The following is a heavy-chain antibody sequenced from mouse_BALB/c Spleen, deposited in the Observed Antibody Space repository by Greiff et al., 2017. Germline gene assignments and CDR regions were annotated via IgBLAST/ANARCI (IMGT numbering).Heavy chain of an antibody. CDR1: GFTFSSYA. Sequence: EVKLVESGGGLVKPGGSLKLSCAASGFTFSSYAMSWVRQSPEKRLEWVAEISSGGSYTYYPDTVTGRFTISRDNAKNTLYLEMSSLRSEDTAMYYCAKYGNPGAMDYWGQGTSVTVSS. CDR2: ISSGGSYT. J-gene: IGHJ4*01. CDR3: AKYGNPGAMDY. D-gene: IGHD2-1*01. V-gene: IGHV5-9-4*01.